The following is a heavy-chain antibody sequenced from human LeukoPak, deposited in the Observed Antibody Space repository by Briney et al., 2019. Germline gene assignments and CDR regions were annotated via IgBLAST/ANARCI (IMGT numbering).Heavy chain of an antibody. CDR1: GFTFRSYD. CDR3: ARDYYDSGSYGGISFDY. Sequence: PGGSLRLSCAVSGFTFRSYDMSWVRQAPGKGLEWVSGISGSGESTYYANSVKGRFTISRDTSKNALYLHMNSLRVEDTAVYYCARDYYDSGSYGGISFDYWGQGTLVTVSS. J-gene: IGHJ4*02. CDR2: ISGSGEST. D-gene: IGHD3-10*01. V-gene: IGHV3-23*01.